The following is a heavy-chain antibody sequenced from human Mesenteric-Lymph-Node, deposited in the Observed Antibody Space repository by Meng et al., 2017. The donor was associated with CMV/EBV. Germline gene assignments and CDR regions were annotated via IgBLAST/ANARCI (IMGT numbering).Heavy chain of an antibody. D-gene: IGHD2-2*01. CDR2: ISAYNGNT. CDR3: ARDKFRSVVPAASFDC. V-gene: IGHV1-18*01. CDR1: GYTFTSYG. Sequence: ASVKVSCKASGYTFTSYGISWVRQAPGQGLEWMGWISAYNGNTNYAQKLQGRVTMTTDTSTSTAYMELRSLRSDDTAVYYCARDKFRSVVPAASFDCWGQGTLVTVSS. J-gene: IGHJ4*02.